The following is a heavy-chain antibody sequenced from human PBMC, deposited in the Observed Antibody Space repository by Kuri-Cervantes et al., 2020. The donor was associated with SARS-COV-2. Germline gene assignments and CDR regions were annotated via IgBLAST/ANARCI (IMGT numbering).Heavy chain of an antibody. D-gene: IGHD7-27*01. CDR1: GFIFSDYY. CDR2: IGPSGTTK. CDR3: ARDLRLGKSLDY. J-gene: IGHJ4*02. V-gene: IGHV3-11*04. Sequence: GGSLRLSCTASGFIFSDYYMTWIRQAPGKGLEWVSNIGPSGTTKYYADSVKGRFTISRDNAKNSLYLQMSSLRAEDTVVYYCARDLRLGKSLDYWGQGTLVTVSS.